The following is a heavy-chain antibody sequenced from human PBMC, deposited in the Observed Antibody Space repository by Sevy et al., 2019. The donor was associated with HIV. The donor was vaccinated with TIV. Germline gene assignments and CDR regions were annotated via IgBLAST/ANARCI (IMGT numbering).Heavy chain of an antibody. CDR2: IYSDGRT. V-gene: IGHV3-66*01. J-gene: IGHJ6*02. D-gene: IGHD3-22*01. CDR1: GLSVSDNY. Sequence: GGSLRLSCAASGLSVSDNYMNWVRQAPGKGLELVSVIYSDGRTYYPDSVKGRFSISRDNSKNTLYLYMKSLRPEDTAVYYCARDRYYDASGYYYYYYGMDVWGQGTTVTVSS. CDR3: ARDRYYDASGYYYYYYGMDV.